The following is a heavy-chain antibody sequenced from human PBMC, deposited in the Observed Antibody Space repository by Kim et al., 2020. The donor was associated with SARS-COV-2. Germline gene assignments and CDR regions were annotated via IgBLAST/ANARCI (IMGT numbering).Heavy chain of an antibody. CDR2: IYHSGST. D-gene: IGHD3-10*01. J-gene: IGHJ5*02. CDR1: GYSISSGYY. V-gene: IGHV4-38-2*02. CDR3: ARGFAMVRGPSNWFDP. Sequence: SETLSLTCTVSGYSISSGYYWGWIRQPPGKGLEWIGSIYHSGSTYYNPSLKSRVTISVDTSKNQFSLKLSSVTAADTAVYYCARGFAMVRGPSNWFDPWGQGTLVTVSS.